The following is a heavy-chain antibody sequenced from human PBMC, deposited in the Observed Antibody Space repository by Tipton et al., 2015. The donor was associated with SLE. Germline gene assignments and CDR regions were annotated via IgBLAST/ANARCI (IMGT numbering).Heavy chain of an antibody. J-gene: IGHJ4*02. CDR3: ASSIAAAGNGY. CDR2: IYYSGST. CDR1: GGSISSHY. D-gene: IGHD6-13*01. V-gene: IGHV4-59*11. Sequence: TLSLTCTVSGGSISSHYWSWIRQPPGKGLEWIGYIYYSGSTNYNPSLKSRVTISVDTSKNQFSLKLSSVTAADTAVYYCASSIAAAGNGYWGQGTLVTVSS.